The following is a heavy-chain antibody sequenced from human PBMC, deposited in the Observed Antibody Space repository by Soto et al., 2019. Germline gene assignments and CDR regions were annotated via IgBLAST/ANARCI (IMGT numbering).Heavy chain of an antibody. CDR3: VKFSFAKKDY. D-gene: IGHD2-2*01. J-gene: IGHJ4*02. CDR1: GFTFSDYY. V-gene: IGHV3-72*01. CDR2: IRDKAKSYTT. Sequence: EVQLVESGGGLVQPGGSLRLSCAASGFTFSDYYMDWVRQAPGKGLEWVGRIRDKAKSYTTDYAASVNGRFTMSRDDSKSSVYLQMRSLKTEDTAVYYCVKFSFAKKDYLGQGTLVTVSS.